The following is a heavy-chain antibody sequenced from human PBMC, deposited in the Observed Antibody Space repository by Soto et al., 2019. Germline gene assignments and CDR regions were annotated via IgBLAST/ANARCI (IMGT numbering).Heavy chain of an antibody. J-gene: IGHJ4*02. CDR3: ARHQIAAPAYFDY. Sequence: SETLSLTCTVSGGSISSSSYYWGWIRQPPGKGLEWIGSIYYSGSTYYNPSLKSRVTISVDTSKNQFSLKLSSVTAADTAVYYCARHQIAAPAYFDYWGQGTLVTVSS. V-gene: IGHV4-39*01. CDR2: IYYSGST. D-gene: IGHD6-6*01. CDR1: GGSISSSSYY.